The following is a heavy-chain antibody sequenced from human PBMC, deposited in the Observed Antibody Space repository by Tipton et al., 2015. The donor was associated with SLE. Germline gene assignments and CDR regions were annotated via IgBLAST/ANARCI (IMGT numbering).Heavy chain of an antibody. D-gene: IGHD4-23*01. J-gene: IGHJ4*02. CDR1: GGSFSGYY. CDR3: ARRWSLGYFDY. V-gene: IGHV4-34*01. CDR2: INHSGST. Sequence: TLSLTCAVYGGSFSGYYWSWIRQPPGKGLEWIGEINHSGSTSYNPSLKSRVTISVDTSKNQFSLKLSSVTAADTAVYYCARRWSLGYFDYWGQGTLVTVSS.